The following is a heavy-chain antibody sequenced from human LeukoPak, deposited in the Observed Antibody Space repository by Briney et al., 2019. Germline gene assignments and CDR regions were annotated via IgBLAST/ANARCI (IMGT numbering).Heavy chain of an antibody. CDR1: GFTFSSYA. CDR3: ATDRATQYFDY. V-gene: IGHV3-30-3*01. CDR2: ISYDGSNK. Sequence: GGSLRLSCAASGFTFSSYAMHWVRQAPGKGLEWVVVISYDGSNKYYADSVKGRFTISRDNSRNTLFLQMNSLRVEDTAVYYCATDRATQYFDYWGQGTLVSVPS. J-gene: IGHJ4*02. D-gene: IGHD2-15*01.